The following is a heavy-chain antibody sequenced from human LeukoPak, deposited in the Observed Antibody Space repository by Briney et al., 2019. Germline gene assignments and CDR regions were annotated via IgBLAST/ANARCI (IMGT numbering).Heavy chain of an antibody. CDR3: ARDGYCTGGSCYPVAWFDP. D-gene: IGHD2-15*01. CDR2: ISAYNGHT. CDR1: GYTFTTYG. V-gene: IGHV1-18*01. Sequence: ASVKVSCKASGYTFTTYGISWVRQAPGQGLEWMGWISAYNGHTNYAQKLQGRVTMTTDTSTSTVYMELRSLRSDDTAVYYCARDGYCTGGSCYPVAWFDPWGQGTLVTVFS. J-gene: IGHJ5*02.